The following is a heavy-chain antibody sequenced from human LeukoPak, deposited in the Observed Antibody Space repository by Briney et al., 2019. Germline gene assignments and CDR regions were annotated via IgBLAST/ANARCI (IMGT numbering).Heavy chain of an antibody. Sequence: GGSLRLSCAASGFTVSSNYMSWVRQAPGKGLEWVSVIYSGGSTYYADSVKGRFTISRDNSKNTLYLQMNSLRAEDTAVYYCARRRGLLPYYFDYWGQGTLVTVSS. CDR2: IYSGGST. CDR1: GFTVSSNY. D-gene: IGHD3-16*01. CDR3: ARRRGLLPYYFDY. J-gene: IGHJ4*02. V-gene: IGHV3-66*01.